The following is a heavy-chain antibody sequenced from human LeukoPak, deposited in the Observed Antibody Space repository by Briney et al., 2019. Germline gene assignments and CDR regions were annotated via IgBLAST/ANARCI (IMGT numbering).Heavy chain of an antibody. CDR2: IYHSGST. CDR1: GGSISSYY. D-gene: IGHD2-15*01. J-gene: IGHJ4*02. Sequence: PSETLSLTCTASGGSISSYYWGWIRQPPGKGLEWIGSIYHSGSTYYNPSLKSRVTISVDTSKNQFSLKLSSVTAADTAVYYCARKYCSGGSCYSVDYWGQGTLVTVSS. CDR3: ARKYCSGGSCYSVDY. V-gene: IGHV4-38-2*02.